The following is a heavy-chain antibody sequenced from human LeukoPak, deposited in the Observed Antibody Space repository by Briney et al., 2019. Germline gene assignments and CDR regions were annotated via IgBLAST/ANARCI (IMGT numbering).Heavy chain of an antibody. CDR3: AKGPSGRLVVPAAIVNWFDP. CDR1: GFTFSSYG. D-gene: IGHD2-2*02. V-gene: IGHV3-30*02. J-gene: IGHJ5*02. CDR2: IRYDGSNK. Sequence: GGSLRLSCAASGFTFSSYGMHWVRQAPGKGLEWVAFIRYDGSNKYYADSVKGRFTISRDNSKNTLYLQMNSLRAEDTAVYYCAKGPSGRLVVPAAIVNWFDPWGQGTLVTVSS.